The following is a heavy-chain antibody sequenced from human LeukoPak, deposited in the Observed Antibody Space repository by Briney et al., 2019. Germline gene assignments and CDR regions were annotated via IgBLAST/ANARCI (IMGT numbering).Heavy chain of an antibody. CDR2: IKSKTDGGTT. D-gene: IGHD1-1*01. J-gene: IGHJ4*02. CDR3: TIRRHRLAGPDY. CDR1: GFTFSNAW. Sequence: GGSLRLSCAASGFTFSNAWMSWVRQAPGKGLEWVGRIKSKTDGGTTDYVAPVKGRFTISRDDSKNTLYLQMNSLKTEDTAVYYCTIRRHRLAGPDYWDQGTLVTVSS. V-gene: IGHV3-15*01.